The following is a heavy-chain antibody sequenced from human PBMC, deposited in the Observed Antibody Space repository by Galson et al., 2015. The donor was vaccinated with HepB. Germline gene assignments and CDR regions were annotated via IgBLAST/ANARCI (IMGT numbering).Heavy chain of an antibody. V-gene: IGHV4-59*01. J-gene: IGHJ4*02. CDR3: ARVRTVATLDY. Sequence: ETLSLTCNVSGASISASYWTWIRQPPGKGLEWLGYILYSGSTTYNPSLKSRVTISVDTSENQFSLRLTSLTAADTAVYYCARVRTVATLDYWGQGALVTVSS. D-gene: IGHD4-17*01. CDR2: ILYSGST. CDR1: GASISASY.